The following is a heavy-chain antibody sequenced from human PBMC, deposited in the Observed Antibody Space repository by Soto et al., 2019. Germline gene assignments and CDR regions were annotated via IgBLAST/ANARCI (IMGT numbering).Heavy chain of an antibody. CDR1: GFTFSSYS. D-gene: IGHD3-22*01. CDR2: ISSSSSYI. V-gene: IGHV3-21*01. J-gene: IGHJ4*02. Sequence: GGSLRLSCAASGFTFSSYSMNWVRQAPGKGLEWVSSISSSSSYIYYADSVKGRFTISRDNAKNSLYLQMNSLRAEDTAVYYCAREVTAYDSSGYLDYWGQGTLVTVSS. CDR3: AREVTAYDSSGYLDY.